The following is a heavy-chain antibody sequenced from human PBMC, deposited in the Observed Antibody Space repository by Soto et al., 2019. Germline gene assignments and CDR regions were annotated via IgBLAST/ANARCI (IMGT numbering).Heavy chain of an antibody. CDR3: ARERSDGYGDYVGY. D-gene: IGHD5-18*01. CDR1: GFTFSSYA. V-gene: IGHV3-33*08. J-gene: IGHJ4*02. CDR2: IWYDGSNK. Sequence: PGGSLRLSCAASGFTFSSYAMHWVRQAPGKGLEWVAVIWYDGSNKYYADSVKGRFTISRDNSKNTLYLQMNSLRAEDTAVYYCARERSDGYGDYVGYWGQGTLVTVSS.